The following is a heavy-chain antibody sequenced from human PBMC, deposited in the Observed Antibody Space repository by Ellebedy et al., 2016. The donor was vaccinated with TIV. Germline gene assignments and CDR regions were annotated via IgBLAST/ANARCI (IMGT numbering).Heavy chain of an antibody. J-gene: IGHJ4*02. V-gene: IGHV3-23*01. CDR3: ARGKSGTYIHHAFDY. CDR1: GFTFSAFA. CDR2: MHGSGRGI. D-gene: IGHD1-14*01. Sequence: GESLKISCEASGFTFSAFAMGWVRQTPGKGLEWVSGMHGSGRGISYSESVKGRFIISRDNSKNILYLQMNSLRAEDTAMYYCARGKSGTYIHHAFDYWGQGTLVTVSS.